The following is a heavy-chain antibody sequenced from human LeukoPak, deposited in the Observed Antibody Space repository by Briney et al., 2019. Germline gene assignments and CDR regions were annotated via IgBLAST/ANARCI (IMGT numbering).Heavy chain of an antibody. CDR3: ARESGITIFGVASGGLDV. D-gene: IGHD3-3*01. Sequence: SETLSLTCTVSGGSISSGSYYWSWIRQPAGKGLEWIGRIYTSGSTNYNPSLKSRVTISVDTSKNQFSLKLSSVTAADTAVYYCARESGITIFGVASGGLDVWGKGTTVTVSS. CDR2: IYTSGST. CDR1: GGSISSGSYY. J-gene: IGHJ6*04. V-gene: IGHV4-61*02.